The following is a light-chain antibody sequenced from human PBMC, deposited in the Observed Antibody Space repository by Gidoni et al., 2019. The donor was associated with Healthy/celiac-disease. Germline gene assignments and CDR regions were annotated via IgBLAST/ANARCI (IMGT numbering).Light chain of an antibody. J-gene: IGKJ1*01. CDR1: QRVSSSY. Sequence: IVFTQSPGTLSLSPGDRATLSCMASQRVSSSYLAWYQQKPGQAPRLLLYGASSRATGIQDRFSGSGSGTHFTLTISRLEPEDFAVYYCQQYGSSPWTFGQGTKVEIK. CDR2: GAS. CDR3: QQYGSSPWT. V-gene: IGKV3-20*01.